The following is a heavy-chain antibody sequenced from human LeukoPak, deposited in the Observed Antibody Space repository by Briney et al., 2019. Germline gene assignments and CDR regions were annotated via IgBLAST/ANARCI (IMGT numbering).Heavy chain of an antibody. Sequence: GGSLRLSCAASGFTFCSYGMHWVRQAPGKGLEWVAFIRYDGSNKYYADSVKGRFTISRENSKNTLYLQMNSLRAEDTAVYYCAKPQLLTGRDSWIFDYWGQGTLVTVSS. CDR1: GFTFCSYG. CDR2: IRYDGSNK. CDR3: AKPQLLTGRDSWIFDY. J-gene: IGHJ4*02. V-gene: IGHV3-30*02. D-gene: IGHD1-20*01.